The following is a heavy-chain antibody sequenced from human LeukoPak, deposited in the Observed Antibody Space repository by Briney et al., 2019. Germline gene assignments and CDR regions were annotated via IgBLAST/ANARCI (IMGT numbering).Heavy chain of an antibody. J-gene: IGHJ2*01. V-gene: IGHV3-48*03. CDR1: GFTFSSYE. Sequence: GGSLRLSCAASGFTFSSYEMNWVRQAPGKGLEWVSYISSSGSTIYYADSVKGRFTISRDNAKNSLYLQMNSLRAEDTAVYYCARVHYDFWSGYYEDWYFDLWGRGTLVTVSS. D-gene: IGHD3-3*01. CDR3: ARVHYDFWSGYYEDWYFDL. CDR2: ISSSGSTI.